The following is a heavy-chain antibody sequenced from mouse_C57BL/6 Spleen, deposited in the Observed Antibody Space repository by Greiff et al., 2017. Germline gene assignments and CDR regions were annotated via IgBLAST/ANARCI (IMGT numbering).Heavy chain of an antibody. CDR2: LYPGDGDT. Sequence: QVQLKQSGAELVKPGASVKISCKASGYAFSSYWMNWVKQRPGKGLEWIGQLYPGDGDTNYNGKFKGKATLTADKSSSTAYMQLSSLTSEDSAVYFCARYYYGSSHWYFDVWGTGTTVTVSS. V-gene: IGHV1-80*01. J-gene: IGHJ1*03. CDR1: GYAFSSYW. D-gene: IGHD1-1*01. CDR3: ARYYYGSSHWYFDV.